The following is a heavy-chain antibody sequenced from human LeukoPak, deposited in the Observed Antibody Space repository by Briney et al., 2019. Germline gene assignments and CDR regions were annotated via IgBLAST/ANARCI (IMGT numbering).Heavy chain of an antibody. CDR3: ARVSSGATTVDY. J-gene: IGHJ4*02. Sequence: SETQSLTCAVSGGSISSSNWWSWVRQPPGKGLEWIGEIYHSGSTNYNPSLKSRVTISVDKSKNQFSLKLSSVTAADTAVYYCARVSSGATTVDYWGQGTLVTVSS. D-gene: IGHD1-26*01. CDR1: GGSISSSNW. V-gene: IGHV4-4*02. CDR2: IYHSGST.